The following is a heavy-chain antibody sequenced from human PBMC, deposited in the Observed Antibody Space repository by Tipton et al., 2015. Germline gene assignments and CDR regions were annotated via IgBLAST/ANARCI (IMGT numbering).Heavy chain of an antibody. CDR1: GDSISNSHNF. CDR3: ARRLPLIVGATNHYFDY. Sequence: TLSLTCNVSGDSISNSHNFWSWIRQSPGKGLEWIGSVVYRGGTYYSPLLKSRVTMSLDATKNQFSLELRSVTASDTAVYYCARRLPLIVGATNHYFDYWSQGTLVIVSS. V-gene: IGHV4-39*01. D-gene: IGHD1-26*01. J-gene: IGHJ4*02. CDR2: VVYRGGT.